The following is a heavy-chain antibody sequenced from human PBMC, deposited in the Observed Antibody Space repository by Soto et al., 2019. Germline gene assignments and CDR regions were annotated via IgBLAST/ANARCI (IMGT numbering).Heavy chain of an antibody. J-gene: IGHJ4*02. CDR2: IWNDGSEK. V-gene: IGHV3-33*01. CDR1: GFTFSLYG. D-gene: IGHD5-12*01. Sequence: QVQLFQSGGGVVQPGGSLRLSCAASGFTFSLYGMHWVRQAPGKGLEWVAVIWNDGSEKNYTDSVKGRFTLSGDSSTNTLYLEMNSLRVEDTAVYYCARVAHNGYDLDFDYWGQGTLVTVSS. CDR3: ARVAHNGYDLDFDY.